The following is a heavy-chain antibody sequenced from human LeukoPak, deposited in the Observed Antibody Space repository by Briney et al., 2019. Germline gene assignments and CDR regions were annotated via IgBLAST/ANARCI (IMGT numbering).Heavy chain of an antibody. J-gene: IGHJ4*02. CDR2: ISTQNGNT. V-gene: IGHV1-18*01. CDR1: GYTFSTYV. CDR3: ARACTTFITQWCFSDY. D-gene: IGHD2-8*01. Sequence: ASVKVSCKASGYTFSTYVITWVRQAPGQGPEWLGWISTQNGNTNIAQRFQGRVTMTTDSSTNTAYMELRSLKSDDTAVYYCARACTTFITQWCFSDYWGQGTLVTVSS.